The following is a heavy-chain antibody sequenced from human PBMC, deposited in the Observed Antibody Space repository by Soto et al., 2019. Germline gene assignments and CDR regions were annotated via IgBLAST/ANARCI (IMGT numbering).Heavy chain of an antibody. Sequence: QVQLQQWGAGLLKPSETLSLTCAVYGGSFSGYYWSWIRQPPGKGLEWIGEINHSGSTNYNPSLVIQVTISVDPSKNQFTLKLSSVTAADTAVYYCARSYYGSGSRIFDYWGQGTLVTVSS. CDR3: ARSYYGSGSRIFDY. J-gene: IGHJ4*02. CDR2: INHSGST. D-gene: IGHD3-10*01. V-gene: IGHV4-34*01. CDR1: GGSFSGYY.